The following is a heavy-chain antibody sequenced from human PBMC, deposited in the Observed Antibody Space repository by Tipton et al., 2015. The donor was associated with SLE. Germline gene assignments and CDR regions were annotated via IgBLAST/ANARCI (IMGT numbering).Heavy chain of an antibody. CDR3: ASGDGNYMDV. CDR2: IYYSGST. Sequence: LRLSCTVSGGSISSSSYYWGWIRQPPGKGLEWIGSIYYSGSTYYNPSLKSRVTISVDTSKNQFSLKLSSVTAADTAVYYCASGDGNYMDVWGKGTTVTVSS. D-gene: IGHD2-21*01. CDR1: GGSISSSSYY. V-gene: IGHV4-39*07. J-gene: IGHJ6*03.